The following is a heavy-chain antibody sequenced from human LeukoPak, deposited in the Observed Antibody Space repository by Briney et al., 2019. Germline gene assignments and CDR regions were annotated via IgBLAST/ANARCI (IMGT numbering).Heavy chain of an antibody. V-gene: IGHV3-7*03. Sequence: GSLRLSCAASGFPFSSYWMSWVRQAPGKGLEWVANIKQDGSEKYYVDSVKGRFTISRDNAKNSLYLQMNSLRAEDTAVYYCAKDLSGGRPHNWGQGALVTVSS. CDR2: IKQDGSEK. CDR1: GFPFSSYW. J-gene: IGHJ4*02. D-gene: IGHD4-23*01. CDR3: AKDLSGGRPHN.